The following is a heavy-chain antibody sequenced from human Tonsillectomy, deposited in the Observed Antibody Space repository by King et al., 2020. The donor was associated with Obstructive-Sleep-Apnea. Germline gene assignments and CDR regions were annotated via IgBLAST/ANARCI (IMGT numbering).Heavy chain of an antibody. V-gene: IGHV4-38-2*02. CDR2: IYHSGST. D-gene: IGHD3-3*01. CDR3: ARDPSYYDFWSGYYLYFDY. J-gene: IGHJ4*02. Sequence: VQLQESGPGLVKPSETLSLTCTVSGYSISSGYYWGWIRQPPGKGLEWIGSIYHSGSTYYNPSLKSRATISVDTSKNQFSLKLSSVTAADTAVYYCARDPSYYDFWSGYYLYFDYWGQGTLVTVSS. CDR1: GYSISSGYY.